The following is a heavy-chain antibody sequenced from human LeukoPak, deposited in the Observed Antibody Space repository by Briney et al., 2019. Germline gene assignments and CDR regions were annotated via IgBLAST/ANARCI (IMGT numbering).Heavy chain of an antibody. V-gene: IGHV3-11*01. J-gene: IGHJ6*02. Sequence: GGSLRLSCAASGFTFSDYKMNWVRQAPGKGLEGVSYITHGARTIHNADSLKRRFTPSRHNANKTLYLQMNSLRAEDTAVYYCARSIGLTGGGVDVWGQGTTVTVSS. CDR2: ITHGARTI. D-gene: IGHD3-9*01. CDR1: GFTFSDYK. CDR3: ARSIGLTGGGVDV.